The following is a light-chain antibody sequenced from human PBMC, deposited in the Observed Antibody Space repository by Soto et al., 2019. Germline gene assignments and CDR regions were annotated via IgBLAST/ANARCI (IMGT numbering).Light chain of an antibody. CDR3: YSYAGTTTFRV. Sequence: QSALTQPASVSGSPGQSITISCTGARSDVESYNLVSWYRQHPGNAPKLMISEGSVWPSGVSNRFSGSKSGNTASLTISGLQADDEAHYHFYSYAGTTTFRVFSGGTKLTVL. J-gene: IGLJ3*02. V-gene: IGLV2-23*03. CDR2: EGS. CDR1: RSDVESYNL.